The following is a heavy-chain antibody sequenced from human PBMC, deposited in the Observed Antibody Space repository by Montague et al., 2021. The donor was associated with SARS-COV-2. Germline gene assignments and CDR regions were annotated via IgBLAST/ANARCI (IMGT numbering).Heavy chain of an antibody. CDR3: ARGTGQHITLVEIVRNYWYYDV. J-gene: IGHJ2*01. CDR1: GGPLDDYY. D-gene: IGHD2/OR15-2a*01. Sequence: SETLSLTCAVYGGPLDDYYWGWICHYPWTGLEWIGDMNHNDRTHYSSTPKSQAALSVDKSKNQFSLRLNSMTTAATAVYYCARGTGQHITLVEIVRNYWYYDVWGRGTLITVSS. CDR2: MNHNDRT. V-gene: IGHV4-34*01.